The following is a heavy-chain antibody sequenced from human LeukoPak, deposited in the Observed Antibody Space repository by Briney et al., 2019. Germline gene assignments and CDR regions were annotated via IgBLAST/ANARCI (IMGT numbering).Heavy chain of an antibody. Sequence: GGSLRLSCAASGFTFSSYAMSWVRQAPGKGLEWVSAISGSGGSTYYADSVKGRFTISRDNSKNTLYLQMNSLRAEDTAVYYCAKDDSGRPARGVMSDYWGQGTLVTVSS. V-gene: IGHV3-23*01. CDR1: GFTFSSYA. D-gene: IGHD3-10*01. CDR2: ISGSGGST. J-gene: IGHJ4*02. CDR3: AKDDSGRPARGVMSDY.